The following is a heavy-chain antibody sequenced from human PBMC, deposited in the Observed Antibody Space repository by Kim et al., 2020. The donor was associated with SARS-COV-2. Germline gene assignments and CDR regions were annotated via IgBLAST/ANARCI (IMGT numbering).Heavy chain of an antibody. V-gene: IGHV1-69*01. J-gene: IGHJ5*02. D-gene: IGHD3-3*01. CDR3: ARAQGGVRISRWFDP. Sequence: QKFQARVTITADESTSTAYMELSSLRSEDTAVYYCARAQGGVRISRWFDPWGQGTLVTVSS.